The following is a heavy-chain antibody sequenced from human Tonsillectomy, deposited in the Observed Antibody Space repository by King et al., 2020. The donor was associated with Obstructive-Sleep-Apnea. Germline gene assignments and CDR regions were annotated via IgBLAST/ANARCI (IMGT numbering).Heavy chain of an antibody. J-gene: IGHJ4*02. CDR1: GGSISSSNW. Sequence: VQLQESGPGLVKPSGTLSLTCAVSGGSISSSNWWSWVRQPPGKGLEWIGEIYQSGATNYNPSLKSRVTMSVDKSKNPFSLKLTSVTAADTAMSYCAREQGQGIAAPGGDFDCWGQGTLVTVSS. D-gene: IGHD6-13*01. CDR2: IYQSGAT. V-gene: IGHV4-4*02. CDR3: AREQGQGIAAPGGDFDC.